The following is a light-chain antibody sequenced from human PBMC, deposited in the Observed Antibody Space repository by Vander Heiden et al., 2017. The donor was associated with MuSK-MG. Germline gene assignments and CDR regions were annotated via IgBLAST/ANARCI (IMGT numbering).Light chain of an antibody. CDR2: AAS. CDR3: QQSYSTSIT. J-gene: IGKJ5*01. Sequence: DIQMTPSPSSLSASVGDRVTITCRASQSISSYLNWYQQKPGKAPKLLIYAASSLQSGVPSRFSGSGSGTDFTLTISSLQPEDFATYYCQQSYSTSITFGQGTRLXIK. V-gene: IGKV1-39*01. CDR1: QSISSY.